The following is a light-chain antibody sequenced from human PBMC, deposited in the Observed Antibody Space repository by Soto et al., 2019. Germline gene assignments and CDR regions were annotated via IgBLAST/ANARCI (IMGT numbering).Light chain of an antibody. J-gene: IGKJ2*01. CDR2: GAS. Sequence: ENVLTQSPGTLSLSPGERATLSCRASQNVNNHYLAWYQHKPGQAPRLLIYGASRRDAAIPDRFSGSGYGTDFTLSISRLEPEDCAVYHWTQFGSLPYTVRQGTKLEI. V-gene: IGKV3-20*01. CDR3: TQFGSLPYT. CDR1: QNVNNHY.